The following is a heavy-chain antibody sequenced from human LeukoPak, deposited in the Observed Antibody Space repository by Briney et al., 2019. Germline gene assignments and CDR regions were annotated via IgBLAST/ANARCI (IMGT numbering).Heavy chain of an antibody. CDR2: INSDGSTT. J-gene: IGHJ4*02. D-gene: IGHD2-8*01. V-gene: IGHV3-74*01. Sequence: GGSLRLSCAASGFTFSNYWMHWVRQAPGKGLVWVSRINSDGSTTSYADAVKGRSTISRDNAKNTLFLQMNSLRAEDTAVYYCARDGGFCTNGVCFFDFWGQGTLVTVSS. CDR3: ARDGGFCTNGVCFFDF. CDR1: GFTFSNYW.